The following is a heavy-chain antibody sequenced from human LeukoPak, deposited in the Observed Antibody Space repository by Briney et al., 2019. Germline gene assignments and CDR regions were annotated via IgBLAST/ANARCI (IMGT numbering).Heavy chain of an antibody. D-gene: IGHD3-10*01. CDR3: ARGWFGELYYYDGMGV. V-gene: IGHV4-59*01. Sequence: SETLSLTCTVSGGSISSYYWNWIRQPPGKGLEWIGYISHSGSTNYSPSLESRVTISVDTSNNQFSLKLSSVTAADTAVYYCARGWFGELYYYDGMGVWGQGTTVTISS. J-gene: IGHJ6*02. CDR1: GGSISSYY. CDR2: ISHSGST.